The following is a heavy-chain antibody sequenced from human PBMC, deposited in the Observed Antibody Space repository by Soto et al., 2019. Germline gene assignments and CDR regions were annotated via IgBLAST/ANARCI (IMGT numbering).Heavy chain of an antibody. V-gene: IGHV3-48*03. CDR1: GFAFSNYE. D-gene: IGHD3-3*02. J-gene: IGHJ4*02. CDR3: ARESFSASPNFFDY. CDR2: ISLSGSTI. Sequence: GGSLRLSCAASGFAFSNYEMNWVRQAPGKGLEWVSYISLSGSTIYYADSVEGRFTISRDDAKNSLYLQMDSLRADDTAVYYCARESFSASPNFFDYWGQGTLVTVSS.